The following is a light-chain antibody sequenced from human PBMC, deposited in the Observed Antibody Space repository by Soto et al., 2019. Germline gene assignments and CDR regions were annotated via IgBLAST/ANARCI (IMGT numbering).Light chain of an antibody. J-gene: IGLJ2*01. CDR1: RSDVGGYNY. CDR3: CSYAGSYTVV. CDR2: EVS. V-gene: IGLV2-14*01. Sequence: QSALTQPASMSGSPGQSITISCTGTRSDVGGYNYVSWYQQHPGKAPKLMIYEVSNRPSGVSNRFSGSKSGNTASLTISGLQAEDEADYYCCSYAGSYTVVFGGGTKLTVL.